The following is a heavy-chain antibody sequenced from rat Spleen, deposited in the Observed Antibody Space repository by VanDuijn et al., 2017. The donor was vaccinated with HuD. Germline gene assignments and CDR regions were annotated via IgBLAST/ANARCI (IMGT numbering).Heavy chain of an antibody. D-gene: IGHD1-12*02. V-gene: IGHV5-29*01. Sequence: EVQLVETGGGLVQPGRSLKLSCVASGFTFSDYYMAWVRQAPTKGLEWVATITHIGATSYYPDSVKGRFTISRDNAKSTLYLQMDSLRSEDTATYYCARPYYDGTYSPFAYWGQGTLVTVSS. CDR2: ITHIGATS. CDR3: ARPYYDGTYSPFAY. CDR1: GFTFSDYY. J-gene: IGHJ3*01.